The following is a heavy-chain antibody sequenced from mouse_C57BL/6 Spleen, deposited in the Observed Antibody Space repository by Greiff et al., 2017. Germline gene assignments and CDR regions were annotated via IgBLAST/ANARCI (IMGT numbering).Heavy chain of an antibody. Sequence: EVHLVESGGGLVKPGGSLKLSCAASGFTFSSYTMSWVRQTPEKRLEWVATISGGGGNTYYPDSVKGRFTISRDNAKNTLYLQMSSLRSEDTALYYCARQDYYGSSYVGWFAYWGQGTLVTVSA. CDR3: ARQDYYGSSYVGWFAY. D-gene: IGHD1-1*01. CDR1: GFTFSSYT. J-gene: IGHJ3*01. V-gene: IGHV5-9*01. CDR2: ISGGGGNT.